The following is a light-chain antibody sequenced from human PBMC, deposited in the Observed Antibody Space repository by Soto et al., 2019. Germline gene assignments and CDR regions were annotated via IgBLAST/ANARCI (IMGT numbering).Light chain of an antibody. CDR3: QQYGSSPWT. CDR2: GAS. J-gene: IGKJ1*01. Sequence: EIVLTQSPGTLSLSPGERATLSCRASQSVSSSYLGWYQQKPGQAPRLLIYGASSRATGIPGRFSGSGSGTDFTLTISRLEPEDFEVYYCQQYGSSPWTFGQGTKVDIX. V-gene: IGKV3-20*01. CDR1: QSVSSSY.